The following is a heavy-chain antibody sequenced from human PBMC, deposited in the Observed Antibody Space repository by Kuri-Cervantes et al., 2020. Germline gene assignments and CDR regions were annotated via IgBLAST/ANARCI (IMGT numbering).Heavy chain of an antibody. Sequence: GESLKISCAASGFTFSSYWMSWVRQAPGKGLEWVANIKQDGSEKYYVDSVKGRFTISRDNAKNSLCLQMNSLRAEDTAVYYCARTPVDLTSPFFDYWGQGTLVTVSS. D-gene: IGHD5-24*01. CDR1: GFTFSSYW. V-gene: IGHV3-7*01. J-gene: IGHJ4*02. CDR2: IKQDGSEK. CDR3: ARTPVDLTSPFFDY.